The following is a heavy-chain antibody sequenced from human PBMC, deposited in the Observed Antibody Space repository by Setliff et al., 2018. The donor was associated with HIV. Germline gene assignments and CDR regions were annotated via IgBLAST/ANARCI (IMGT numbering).Heavy chain of an antibody. CDR3: ARGVRDNSGWSSYYFDY. CDR2: VTHSGRT. CDR1: GGSFSGYY. J-gene: IGHJ4*02. D-gene: IGHD6-19*01. Sequence: SETLSLTCAVYGGSFSGYYWSWIRQPPGKGLEWIGEVTHSGRTNYNPSLESRVTTSVDTSKKQFSLRLTSVTAADTVVYYCARGVRDNSGWSSYYFDYWGQGTLVTVSS. V-gene: IGHV4-34*01.